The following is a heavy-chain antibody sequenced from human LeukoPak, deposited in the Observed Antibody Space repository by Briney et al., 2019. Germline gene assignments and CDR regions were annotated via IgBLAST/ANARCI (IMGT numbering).Heavy chain of an antibody. V-gene: IGHV3-21*01. CDR2: ISSSSSYI. CDR1: GFTFSSYS. D-gene: IGHD6-6*01. J-gene: IGHJ4*02. CDR3: ARDRPGSDFDY. Sequence: RSLRLSCAASGFTFSSYSMNWVRQAPGKGLEWVSSISSSSSYIYYADSVKGRFTISRDNAKNSLYLQMNSLRAEDTAVYYCARDRPGSDFDYWGQGTLVTVSS.